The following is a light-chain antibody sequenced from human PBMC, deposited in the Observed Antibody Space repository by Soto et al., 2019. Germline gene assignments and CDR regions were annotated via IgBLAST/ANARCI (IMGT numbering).Light chain of an antibody. CDR1: QSVSSSY. J-gene: IGKJ4*01. V-gene: IGKV3-20*01. CDR3: QQYGSSPRIT. Sequence: EIVLTQSPGTLSLSPGERATLSCRASQSVSSSYLAWYQQKPGQAPRLLIYGASSRATGIPDRFSGSGSGTDFTLTISRLEPEDFAVYYCQQYGSSPRITVGGGTKVDSK. CDR2: GAS.